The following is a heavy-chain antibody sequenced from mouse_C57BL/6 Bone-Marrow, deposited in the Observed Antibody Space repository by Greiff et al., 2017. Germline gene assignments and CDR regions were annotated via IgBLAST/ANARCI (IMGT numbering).Heavy chain of an antibody. CDR1: GYTLTSYD. Sequence: VQLQQSGPELVKPGASVKLSCKASGYTLTSYDINWVKQRPGQGLEWIGWIYPRDGSTKYNEKFKGKATLTVDTSSSTAYMELHSLTSEDSVVYFCARERAIYYGNYDWYFDVWGTGTTVTVSS. J-gene: IGHJ1*03. D-gene: IGHD2-1*01. CDR2: IYPRDGST. CDR3: ARERAIYYGNYDWYFDV. V-gene: IGHV1-85*01.